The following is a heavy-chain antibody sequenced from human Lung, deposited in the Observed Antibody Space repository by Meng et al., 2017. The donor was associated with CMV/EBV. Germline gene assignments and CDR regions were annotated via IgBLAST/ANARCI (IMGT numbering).Heavy chain of an antibody. J-gene: IGHJ6*02. D-gene: IGHD1-26*01. V-gene: IGHV3-7*01. CDR3: ARGMRVGAITYYYYGMDV. CDR2: IKQDGSEK. CDR1: GFTFSSYW. Sequence: GGXXKLSCAASGFTFSSYWMSWVRQAPGKGLEWVDNIKQDGSEKYYVDSVKGRFTISRDNAKNSLYLQMNSLRAEDTAVYYCARGMRVGAITYYYYGMDVWXQGTXVTVSS.